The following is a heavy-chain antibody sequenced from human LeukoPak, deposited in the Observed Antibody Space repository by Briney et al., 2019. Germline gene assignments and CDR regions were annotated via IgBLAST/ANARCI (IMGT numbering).Heavy chain of an antibody. J-gene: IGHJ6*02. Sequence: GRSLRLSCAASGFTFSSYGMHWVRQAPGKGLEWVAVIWYDGSNKYYADSVKGRFTISRDNSKNTLYLQMNSLRAEDTAVYYCARDLEVGFYYGSGSYYYYGMDVWGQGTTVTVSS. CDR2: IWYDGSNK. CDR3: ARDLEVGFYYGSGSYYYYGMDV. V-gene: IGHV3-33*01. CDR1: GFTFSSYG. D-gene: IGHD3-10*01.